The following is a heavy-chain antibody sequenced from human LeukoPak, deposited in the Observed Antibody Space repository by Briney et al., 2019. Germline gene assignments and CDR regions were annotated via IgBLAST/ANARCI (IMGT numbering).Heavy chain of an antibody. V-gene: IGHV4-39*01. CDR2: IYYSGST. CDR3: AKQSEFDY. CDR1: GGSISSSSYY. J-gene: IGHJ4*02. Sequence: SETLSLTCTVSGGSISSSSYYWGWLRQPPGKGLEWIGSIYYSGSTYYNPSLKSRVTISVDTSKNQFSLKLSSVTAADTAVYYCAKQSEFDYWGQGTLVTVSS.